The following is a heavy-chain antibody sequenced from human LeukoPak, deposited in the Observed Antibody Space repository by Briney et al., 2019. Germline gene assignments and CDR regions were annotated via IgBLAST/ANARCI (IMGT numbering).Heavy chain of an antibody. CDR2: ISWDSGST. CDR1: GFTFDDYT. D-gene: IGHD3-10*01. CDR3: AKGEVTPGDGYYGMDV. J-gene: IGHJ6*02. V-gene: IGHV3-43*01. Sequence: GGSLRLSCAASGFTFDDYTMHWDRQAPGKGLGWVSLISWDSGSTYYADSVKGRFTISRDNSKNSLYLQMNSLRTEDTALHYCAKGEVTPGDGYYGMDVWGQGTTVTVSS.